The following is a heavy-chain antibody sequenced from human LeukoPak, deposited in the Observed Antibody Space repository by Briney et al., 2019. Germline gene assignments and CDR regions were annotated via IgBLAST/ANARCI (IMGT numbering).Heavy chain of an antibody. CDR1: GFTFNNFA. J-gene: IGHJ4*02. V-gene: IGHV3-30-3*01. CDR3: ARSFYYGSATYCDY. D-gene: IGHD3-10*01. CDR2: VSYDGSNK. Sequence: PGTSLRLSCAGSGFTFNNFAMHCVRQAPDKGLEWVAVVSYDGSNKYYADSVQGRFTISRDNSKNMLYLQMNSLRAEDTAVYYCARSFYYGSATYCDYWGQGTLVTVSS.